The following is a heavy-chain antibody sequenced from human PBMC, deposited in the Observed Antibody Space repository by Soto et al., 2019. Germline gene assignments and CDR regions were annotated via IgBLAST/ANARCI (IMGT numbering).Heavy chain of an antibody. CDR3: ARILYCGGDCYPYGMDV. CDR1: GYSFTSYW. CDR2: IYPGDSDT. V-gene: IGHV5-51*01. J-gene: IGHJ6*02. Sequence: GESLKIACNGSGYSFTSYWIGWVRQMPGKGLEWMGIIYPGDSDTRYSPSFQGQVTISADKSISTAYLQWSSLKASDTAMYYCARILYCGGDCYPYGMDVWGQGTTVTVSS. D-gene: IGHD2-21*02.